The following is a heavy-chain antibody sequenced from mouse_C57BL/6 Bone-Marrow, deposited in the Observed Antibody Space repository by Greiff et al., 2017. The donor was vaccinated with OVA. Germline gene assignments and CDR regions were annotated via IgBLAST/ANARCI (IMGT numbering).Heavy chain of an antibody. Sequence: EVQLQQSGPELVKPGASVKISCKASGYTFTDYYMNWVKQSHGKSLEWIGAINPNNGGTSYNQKFKGKATLTVDKSYSTAYMELRSLTSEASADYYCARRRGSPPYYYAMDYWGQGTSVTVSS. CDR1: GYTFTDYY. CDR3: ARRRGSPPYYYAMDY. CDR2: INPNNGGT. V-gene: IGHV1-26*01. D-gene: IGHD1-1*01. J-gene: IGHJ4*01.